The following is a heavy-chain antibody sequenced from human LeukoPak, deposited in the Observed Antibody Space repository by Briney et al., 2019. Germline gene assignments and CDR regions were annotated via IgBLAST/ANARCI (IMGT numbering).Heavy chain of an antibody. CDR3: AKEGGYCSCGSCYPLQFDY. CDR1: GDSISSRDYY. CDR2: IYYSGTT. J-gene: IGHJ4*02. D-gene: IGHD2-15*01. V-gene: IGHV4-39*01. Sequence: SETLSLTCTVSGDSISSRDYYWGWIRQPPGKGLEWIGSIYYSGTTYYNPSLKSRVTISVDTSKNQFSLKLSSVTAADTAVYYCAKEGGYCSCGSCYPLQFDYWGQGTLVTVSS.